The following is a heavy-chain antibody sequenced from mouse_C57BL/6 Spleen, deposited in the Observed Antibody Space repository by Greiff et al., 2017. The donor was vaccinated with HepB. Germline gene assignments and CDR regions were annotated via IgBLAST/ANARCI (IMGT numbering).Heavy chain of an antibody. J-gene: IGHJ3*01. D-gene: IGHD1-1*01. Sequence: QVQLQQSGAELVRPGTSVKVSCKASGYAFTNYLIEWVKQRPGQGLEWIGVINPGSGGTNYNEKFKGKATLTADKSSSTAYMQLSSLTSEDSAVYFCATTVVGRGLAYWGQGTLVTVSA. CDR1: GYAFTNYL. CDR3: ATTVVGRGLAY. CDR2: INPGSGGT. V-gene: IGHV1-54*01.